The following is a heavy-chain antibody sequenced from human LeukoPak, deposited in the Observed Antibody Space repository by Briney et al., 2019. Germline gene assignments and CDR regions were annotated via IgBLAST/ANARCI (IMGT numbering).Heavy chain of an antibody. D-gene: IGHD4-17*01. J-gene: IGHJ4*02. CDR2: ISYDGSNK. CDR3: AKEIWPTVTTPGWTYFDY. Sequence: GGSLRLSCAASGFTFSRYGMHWVRQAPGKGLEWVTAISYDGSNKYYADSVKGRFTISRDNSKNTLYVQMNSLRAEDTAVYYCAKEIWPTVTTPGWTYFDYWGQGALVTVSS. V-gene: IGHV3-30*04. CDR1: GFTFSRYG.